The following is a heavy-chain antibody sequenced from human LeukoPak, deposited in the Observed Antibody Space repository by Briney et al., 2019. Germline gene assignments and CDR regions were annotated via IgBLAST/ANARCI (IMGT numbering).Heavy chain of an antibody. CDR3: ARRAVAYSDYYYMDV. CDR1: GYTFSSYD. CDR2: MNPNSDNT. J-gene: IGHJ6*03. Sequence: ASVKVSCKASGYTFSSYDINWVRQATGQGLEWMGWMNPNSDNTGYAQNFQGRVTITRNTSISTAYMELSRLTSEDSAVYYCARRAVAYSDYYYMDVWGKGTTVTVSS. V-gene: IGHV1-8*01. D-gene: IGHD6-19*01.